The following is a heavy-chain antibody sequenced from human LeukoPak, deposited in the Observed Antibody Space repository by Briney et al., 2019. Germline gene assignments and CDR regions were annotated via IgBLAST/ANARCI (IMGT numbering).Heavy chain of an antibody. Sequence: SVKVSCKASGGTFSSYAISWVRQAPGEELEWKGGIIPIVDTANYAQKFQGRVTITADESTSTAYMELSSLRSEDTAVYYCARVLTYYDFWSGYPRVGTYNWFDPWGQGTLVTVSS. J-gene: IGHJ5*02. CDR1: GGTFSSYA. V-gene: IGHV1-69*01. CDR2: IIPIVDTA. D-gene: IGHD3-3*01. CDR3: ARVLTYYDFWSGYPRVGTYNWFDP.